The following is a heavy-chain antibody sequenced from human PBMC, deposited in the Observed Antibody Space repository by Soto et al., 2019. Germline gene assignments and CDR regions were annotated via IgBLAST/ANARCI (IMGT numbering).Heavy chain of an antibody. CDR2: IIPIFGTA. D-gene: IGHD4-17*01. CDR1: GGTFSSYA. CDR3: ARDREGYGGVDY. J-gene: IGHJ4*02. V-gene: IGHV1-69*06. Sequence: ASVKVSCKASGGTFSSYAISWVRQAPGQGLEWMGGIIPIFGTANYAQKFQGRVTITADKSTSTAYMELSSLRSEDTAVYYCARDREGYGGVDYWGQGTLVTGSS.